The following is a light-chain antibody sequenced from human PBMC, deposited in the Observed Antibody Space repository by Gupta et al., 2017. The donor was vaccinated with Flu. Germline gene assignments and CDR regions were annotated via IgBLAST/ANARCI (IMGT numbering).Light chain of an antibody. CDR2: GAS. CDR1: KNVSGSY. CDR3: QQDCSSTRT. V-gene: IGKV3-20*01. Sequence: TLMLAPGEGTAHCCRGSKNVSGSYVKWYQQKPGKAPRLLIYGASSRASGIPDRCSGSRSGTEFTLTISRLEPEDFAVYYCQQDCSSTRTFGQGTKLEIK. J-gene: IGKJ2*01.